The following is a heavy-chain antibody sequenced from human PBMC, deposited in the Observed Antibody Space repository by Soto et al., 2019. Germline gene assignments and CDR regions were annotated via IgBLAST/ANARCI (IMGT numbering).Heavy chain of an antibody. CDR3: ARDRYSYDSRAYQGVDWYFDL. V-gene: IGHV3-33*01. J-gene: IGHJ2*01. D-gene: IGHD3-22*01. CDR2: IWYDGSHE. Sequence: PGGPLRPSCAAPGFTFNNYGMHWVRQAPGKGLEWVAVIWYDGSHESYADSVKGRFTISRDNSKNTLYLQMNSLRAEDTAVYYCARDRYSYDSRAYQGVDWYFDLWGRGTLVTVSS. CDR1: GFTFNNYG.